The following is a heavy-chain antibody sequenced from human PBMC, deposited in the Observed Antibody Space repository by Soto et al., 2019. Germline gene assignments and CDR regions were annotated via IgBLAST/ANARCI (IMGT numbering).Heavy chain of an antibody. Sequence: GGSLRLSCAASGFIFSSYGMHWVRQAPGKGLEWVAVISNDENNKYYADSVKGRFTITRDNSKNTLYLQMNSLRAEDTAVYYCAKDGQSRSGHCSASSCSNDYWGQGTLVTVSS. CDR3: AKDGQSRSGHCSASSCSNDY. V-gene: IGHV3-30*18. D-gene: IGHD2-15*01. CDR2: ISNDENNK. CDR1: GFIFSSYG. J-gene: IGHJ4*02.